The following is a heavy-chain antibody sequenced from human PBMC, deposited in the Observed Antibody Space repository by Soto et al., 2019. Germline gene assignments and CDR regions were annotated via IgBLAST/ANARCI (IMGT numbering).Heavy chain of an antibody. Sequence: QVQLVQSGAEVKKPGSSVKVSCKASGGTFSSYAISWVRQAPGQGLEWMGGIIPIFGTANYAQKFQGRVTITADKSTSTADMELSSLRSEDTALYYCARSPGLVVVITNWFDPWGQGTLVTVSS. CDR1: GGTFSSYA. CDR3: ARSPGLVVVITNWFDP. D-gene: IGHD3-22*01. CDR2: IIPIFGTA. V-gene: IGHV1-69*06. J-gene: IGHJ5*02.